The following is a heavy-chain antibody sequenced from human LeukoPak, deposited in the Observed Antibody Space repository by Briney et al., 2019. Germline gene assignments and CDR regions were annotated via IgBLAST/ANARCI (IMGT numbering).Heavy chain of an antibody. V-gene: IGHV4-61*08. J-gene: IGHJ4*02. Sequence: SETLSLTCTVSGGSISSGGYYWSWIRQHPGKGLEWIGYIYYSGSTNYNPSLKSRVTISVDPSKNQFSLKLSSVTAADTAVYFCARRGEGIVALDYWGQGTLVTVSS. CDR2: IYYSGST. CDR3: ARRGEGIVALDY. CDR1: GGSISSGGYY. D-gene: IGHD5-12*01.